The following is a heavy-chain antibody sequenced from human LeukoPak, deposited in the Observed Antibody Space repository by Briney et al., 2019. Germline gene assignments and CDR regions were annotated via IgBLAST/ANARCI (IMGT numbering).Heavy chain of an antibody. J-gene: IGHJ4*02. Sequence: EASVKVSCKASGGTFSSYAISWVRQAPGQGLEWVGGIIPIFGTANYAQKFQGRVTITADESTSTAYMELSSLRSEDTAVYYCARDHLGGSLDYWGQGTLVTVSS. D-gene: IGHD1-26*01. CDR1: GGTFSSYA. CDR2: IIPIFGTA. CDR3: ARDHLGGSLDY. V-gene: IGHV1-69*01.